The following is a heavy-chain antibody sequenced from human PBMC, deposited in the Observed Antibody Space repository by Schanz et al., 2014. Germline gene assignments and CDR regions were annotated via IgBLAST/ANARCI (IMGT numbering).Heavy chain of an antibody. J-gene: IGHJ4*02. V-gene: IGHV3-74*01. CDR2: INGDGSST. CDR1: GFTFSSYW. D-gene: IGHD5-18*01. CDR3: AKDEGYNYGYIFDY. Sequence: VQLLESGGGLVKSGGSLRLSCAASGFTFSSYWMHWVRQVPGKGPVWVSRINGDGSSTLYADSVKGRFTISRDNSRXXMFLQMNTLRPDDTAVYYCAKDEGYNYGYIFDYWGQGTLVTVSS.